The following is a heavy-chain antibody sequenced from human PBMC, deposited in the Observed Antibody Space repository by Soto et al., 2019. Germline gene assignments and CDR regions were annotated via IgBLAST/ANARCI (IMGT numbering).Heavy chain of an antibody. V-gene: IGHV3-9*01. J-gene: IGHJ1*01. CDR3: AQAAGWSGVSWGYF. Sequence: PVVSLRLSSGASGVMFGDYAMHGGRQAPGKGLEWVSGINWNGVKKGYADSVLGRFTISRDNAKKSLFLEMNYLRPEDTALYFCAQAAGWSGVSWGYF. CDR1: GVMFGDYA. D-gene: IGHD6-19*01. CDR2: INWNGVKK.